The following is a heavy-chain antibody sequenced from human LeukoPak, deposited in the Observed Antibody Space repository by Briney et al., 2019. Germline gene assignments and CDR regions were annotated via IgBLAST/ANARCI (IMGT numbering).Heavy chain of an antibody. J-gene: IGHJ1*01. Sequence: SETLSLTCTVSGGSISSGDYYWSWIRQPPGKGLEWIGYIYYSGSTYYNPSLKSRVTISVDTSKNQFSLKLSSVTAADTAVYYCARGRYSSTLGGYFQHWGQGTLVTVSS. CDR1: GGSISSGDYY. D-gene: IGHD6-13*01. V-gene: IGHV4-30-4*01. CDR3: ARGRYSSTLGGYFQH. CDR2: IYYSGST.